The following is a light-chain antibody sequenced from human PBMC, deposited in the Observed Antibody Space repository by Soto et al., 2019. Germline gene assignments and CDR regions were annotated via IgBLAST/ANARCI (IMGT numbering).Light chain of an antibody. CDR1: SIDVGGYNY. V-gene: IGLV2-14*01. CDR2: EVS. J-gene: IGLJ1*01. CDR3: SSYTSCSAYV. Sequence: MCCTGWSIDVGGYNYVSWYQQHPGKAPKLMIYEVSNRPSGVSNRFSGSKSGNMSTLTISGLQAVRSGHYCCSSYTSCSAYVSGTGTKV.